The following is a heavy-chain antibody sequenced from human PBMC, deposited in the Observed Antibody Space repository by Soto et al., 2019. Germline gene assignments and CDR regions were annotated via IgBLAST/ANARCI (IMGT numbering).Heavy chain of an antibody. CDR3: ARGRTMTLPAAIYYYYYYMDV. CDR1: GYTFINYY. D-gene: IGHD2-2*01. Sequence: ASVKVSCKASGYTFINYYIHWVRQAPGHGLEWMARINPTSGNTNYAQKFQGRLTMTMNTSISTAYMELSSLRSEDTAVYYCARGRTMTLPAAIYYYYYYMDVWGKGTTVTVSS. CDR2: INPTSGNT. J-gene: IGHJ6*03. V-gene: IGHV1-8*02.